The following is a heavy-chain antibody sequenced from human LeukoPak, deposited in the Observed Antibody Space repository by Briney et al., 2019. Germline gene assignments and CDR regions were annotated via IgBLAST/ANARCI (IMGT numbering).Heavy chain of an antibody. V-gene: IGHV3-33*01. Sequence: PGGSLRLSCAASGFTFSSYGMHWVRQAPGKGLEWVAVIWYDGSNKYYADSVKGRFTISRDNSKNTLYLQMNSLRVDDTAIYYCARVGSTAEAGTPDYWGQGTLVTVSS. CDR3: ARVGSTAEAGTPDY. CDR1: GFTFSSYG. D-gene: IGHD6-13*01. CDR2: IWYDGSNK. J-gene: IGHJ4*02.